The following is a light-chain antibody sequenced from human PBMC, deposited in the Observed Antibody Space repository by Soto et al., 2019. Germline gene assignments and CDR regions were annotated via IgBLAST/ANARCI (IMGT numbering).Light chain of an antibody. CDR1: QGISNY. V-gene: IGKV1-27*01. CDR2: AAS. Sequence: DIQMTQSPSSLSASVGDRVTITCRASQGISNYLAWYQQKPGKVPKLLMYAASTLHSGVPSRFSGSGSGTDFSLTITGLQPEDFATYYCQKYNGAPPFTFGPGTRVEIK. J-gene: IGKJ3*01. CDR3: QKYNGAPPFT.